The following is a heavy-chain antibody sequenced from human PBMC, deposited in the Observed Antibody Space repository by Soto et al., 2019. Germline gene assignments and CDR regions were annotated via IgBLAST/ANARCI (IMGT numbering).Heavy chain of an antibody. D-gene: IGHD1-26*01. CDR1: GYTFTHYA. Sequence: ASVKVSCKASGYTFTHYAIHWVRQAPGQRPEWMGWINADTGNTRYSQEFQVRVSITRDTSASSVYLELTSLTSEDTAIYFCARGRPVGEAPRWFGPWGEGTLVTV. CDR2: INADTGNT. V-gene: IGHV1-3*01. J-gene: IGHJ5*02. CDR3: ARGRPVGEAPRWFGP.